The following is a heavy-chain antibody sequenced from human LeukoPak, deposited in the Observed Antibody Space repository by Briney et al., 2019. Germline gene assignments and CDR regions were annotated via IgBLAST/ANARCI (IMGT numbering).Heavy chain of an antibody. CDR1: GFTFSGSA. CDR3: TTLMATKDY. CDR2: IRSKTNIYAT. D-gene: IGHD5-12*01. J-gene: IGHJ4*02. V-gene: IGHV3-73*01. Sequence: GGSLRLSCAASGFTFSGSAIHWVRQASGKGLERVGRIRSKTNIYATAYAASVKGRFTISRDDSKNTAYLQMNSLQTEDTAVYYCTTLMATKDYWGQGTLVTVSS.